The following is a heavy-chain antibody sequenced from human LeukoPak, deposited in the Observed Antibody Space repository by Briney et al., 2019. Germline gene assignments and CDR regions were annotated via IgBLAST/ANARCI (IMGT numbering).Heavy chain of an antibody. D-gene: IGHD4-23*01. CDR2: ISSGGSTI. Sequence: GGSLRLSCVASGFTFSSYEMNWVRQAPGKGLEWVSYISSGGSTIYYADSVKGRFTIPRDNAKNSLYLQMNSLRAEDTAVYYCARNYGGNSFWGQGTLVTVSS. CDR1: GFTFSSYE. V-gene: IGHV3-48*03. CDR3: ARNYGGNSF. J-gene: IGHJ4*02.